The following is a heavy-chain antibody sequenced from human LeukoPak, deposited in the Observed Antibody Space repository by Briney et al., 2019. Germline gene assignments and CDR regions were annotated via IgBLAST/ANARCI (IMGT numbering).Heavy chain of an antibody. Sequence: GASVKVSCKASGGTFSSYAISWVRQAPGQGLEWMGRIIPILGIANYAQKFQGRVTITADKSTSTAYMELSSLRSEDTAVYYCARVTIFGVVIENNWFDPWGQGTLVTVSS. CDR1: GGTFSSYA. CDR2: IIPILGIA. V-gene: IGHV1-69*04. J-gene: IGHJ5*02. CDR3: ARVTIFGVVIENNWFDP. D-gene: IGHD3-3*01.